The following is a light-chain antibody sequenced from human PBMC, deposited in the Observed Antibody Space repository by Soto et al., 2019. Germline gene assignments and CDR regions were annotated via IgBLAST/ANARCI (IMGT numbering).Light chain of an antibody. CDR3: AAWDDSLSDYV. CDR2: RNN. V-gene: IGLV1-47*01. J-gene: IGLJ1*01. CDR1: SSNIGSNY. Sequence: QSVLTQPPSASGTPGQRVTISCSGSSSNIGSNYVYWYQQLPGTAPKLRIYRNNQRPSGVPDRFSGSKSGTSASLAISGLRSEDEADYYCAAWDDSLSDYVFGTGTKLTVL.